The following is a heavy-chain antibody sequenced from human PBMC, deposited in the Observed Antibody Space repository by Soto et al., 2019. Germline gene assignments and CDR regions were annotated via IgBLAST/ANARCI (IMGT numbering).Heavy chain of an antibody. Sequence: GGSLRLSCAASGFTFSSYAMSWVRQAPGKGLEWVSAISGSGGSTYYADSVKGRFTISRDNSKNTLYLQMNSLRAEDTAVYYCAKVFSHDGSWEPGGFDYWGQGTLVTVSS. V-gene: IGHV3-23*01. J-gene: IGHJ4*02. CDR3: AKVFSHDGSWEPGGFDY. CDR2: ISGSGGST. CDR1: GFTFSSYA. D-gene: IGHD6-13*01.